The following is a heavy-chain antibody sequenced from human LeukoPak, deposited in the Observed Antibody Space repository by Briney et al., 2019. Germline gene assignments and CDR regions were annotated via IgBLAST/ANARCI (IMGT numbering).Heavy chain of an antibody. D-gene: IGHD3-10*01. Sequence: GGSLRLSCAASGFTFDDYAMHWVRQAPGKGLEWVSGISWNSGSIGYADSVKGRFTISRDNAKNSLYLQMNSPRAEDTALYYCAKAAVGLLLWFGELSYAFDIWGQGTMVTVSS. J-gene: IGHJ3*02. CDR3: AKAAVGLLLWFGELSYAFDI. V-gene: IGHV3-9*01. CDR1: GFTFDDYA. CDR2: ISWNSGSI.